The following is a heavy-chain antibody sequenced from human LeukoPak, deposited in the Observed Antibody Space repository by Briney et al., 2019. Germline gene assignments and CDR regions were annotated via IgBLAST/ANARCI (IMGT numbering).Heavy chain of an antibody. V-gene: IGHV3-30*02. D-gene: IGHD4-17*01. CDR2: IRYDGTNA. J-gene: IGHJ6*03. CDR1: GFTFNSYG. Sequence: GGSLRLSCAASGFTFNSYGMHWVRQAPGKGLEWVAFIRYDGTNAYYPDSVRGRFTISRDNSKNTLYLQMNSLRGEETAVYYCAKDQRIPTVTTINYYYYMDVWGKGTTVTVSS. CDR3: AKDQRIPTVTTINYYYYMDV.